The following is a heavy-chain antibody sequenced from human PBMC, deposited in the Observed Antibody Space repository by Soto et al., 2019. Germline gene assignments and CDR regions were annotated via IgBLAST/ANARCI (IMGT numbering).Heavy chain of an antibody. D-gene: IGHD6-19*01. Sequence: EVQLLESGGGLVQPGGSLRRSCAASGFTFSSYAMNWVRHAPGKGLEWVSAISGSGGSTSYADSVKGRFTISRDNSKNTLYLQMNSRRAEDTAVYYCAKRLPGVAGGYFGYWGQGTLVTVSS. V-gene: IGHV3-23*01. CDR2: ISGSGGST. J-gene: IGHJ4*02. CDR1: GFTFSSYA. CDR3: AKRLPGVAGGYFGY.